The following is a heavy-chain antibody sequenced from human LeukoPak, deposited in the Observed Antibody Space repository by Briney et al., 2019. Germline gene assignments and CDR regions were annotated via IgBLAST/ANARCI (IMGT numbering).Heavy chain of an antibody. D-gene: IGHD5-12*01. Sequence: GESLKISCEGFGYSFTTYWIGWVRQMPGKGLEWMGFIYSDESLIRYSPSFEGQVTISADNSINTAYLQWNSLKASDTAMYYCGRYGLSGNGYTSYFYYGMDFWGQGTVVTVSS. J-gene: IGHJ6*02. V-gene: IGHV5-51*01. CDR3: GRYGLSGNGYTSYFYYGMDF. CDR1: GYSFTTYW. CDR2: IYSDESLI.